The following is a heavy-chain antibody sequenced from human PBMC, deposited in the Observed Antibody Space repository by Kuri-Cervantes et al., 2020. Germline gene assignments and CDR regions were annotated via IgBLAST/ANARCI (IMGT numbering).Heavy chain of an antibody. CDR2: ISGDRNSI. V-gene: IGHV3-21*01. J-gene: IGHJ4*02. CDR3: ARDNYDSSGYYYKDY. Sequence: GGSLRLSCAASGFMFSIYNMNWVRQPPGKGPEWVSSISGDRNSIYYADSVKGRFTISRDNSKNTLYLQMNSLRAEDTAVYYCARDNYDSSGYYYKDYWGQGTLVTVSS. D-gene: IGHD3-22*01. CDR1: GFMFSIYN.